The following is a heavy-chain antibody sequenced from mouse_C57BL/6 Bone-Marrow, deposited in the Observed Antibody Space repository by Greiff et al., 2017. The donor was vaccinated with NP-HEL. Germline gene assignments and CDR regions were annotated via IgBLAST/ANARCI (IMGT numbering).Heavy chain of an antibody. CDR2: INPNNGGT. CDR1: GYTFTDYN. V-gene: IGHV1-18*01. J-gene: IGHJ3*01. CDR3: AREVDLGRQFAY. Sequence: EVQLQESGPELVKPGASVKIPCKASGYTFTDYNMDWVKQSHGKSLEWIGDINPNNGGTIYNQKFKGKATLTVDKSSSTAYMELRSLTSEDTAVYYCAREVDLGRQFAYWGQGTLVTVSA. D-gene: IGHD4-1*01.